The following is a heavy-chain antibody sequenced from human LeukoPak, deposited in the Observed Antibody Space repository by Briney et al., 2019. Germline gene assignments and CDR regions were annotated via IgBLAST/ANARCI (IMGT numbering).Heavy chain of an antibody. CDR2: ISYDGSNK. J-gene: IGHJ4*02. Sequence: GRSLRLSCAASGFTFSSYAMHWVRQAPGKGLGWVAVISYDGSNKYYADSVKGRFTISRDNSKNTLYLQMNSLRAEDTAVYYCAVATPYYYDSSGYYPLGYWGQGTLVTVSS. CDR3: AVATPYYYDSSGYYPLGY. V-gene: IGHV3-30*04. D-gene: IGHD3-22*01. CDR1: GFTFSSYA.